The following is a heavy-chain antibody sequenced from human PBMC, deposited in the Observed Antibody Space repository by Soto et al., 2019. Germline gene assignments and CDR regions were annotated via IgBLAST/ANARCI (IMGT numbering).Heavy chain of an antibody. CDR1: GYSFTSYW. J-gene: IGHJ6*02. CDR2: IYPGDSDT. CDR3: ARLGHSSSWYYYYGMDV. V-gene: IGHV5-51*01. D-gene: IGHD6-6*01. Sequence: PGESLKISCKGSGYSFTSYWIGWVRQMPGKGLEWMGIIYPGDSDTRYSPSFQGQVTISADKSISTACLQWSSLKASDTAMYYCARLGHSSSWYYYYGMDVWGQGTTVTAP.